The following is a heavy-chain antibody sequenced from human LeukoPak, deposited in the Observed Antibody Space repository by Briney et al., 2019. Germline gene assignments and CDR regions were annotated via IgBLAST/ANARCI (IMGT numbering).Heavy chain of an antibody. CDR2: IGYTGTDT. J-gene: IGHJ4*02. CDR1: GFTFSSFG. V-gene: IGHV3-30*02. D-gene: IGHD5-18*01. CDR3: ASEDVDTGDF. Sequence: GGSLRLSCAASGFTFSSFGIHWVRQAPGEGLEWVAYIGYTGTDTYYADSVKGRFTISRDNSKNTVYLQMTDLRPDDTATYYCASEDVDTGDFWGQGTLVTVSS.